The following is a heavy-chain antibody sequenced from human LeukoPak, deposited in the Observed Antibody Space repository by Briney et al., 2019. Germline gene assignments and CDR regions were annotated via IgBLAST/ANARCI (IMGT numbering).Heavy chain of an antibody. CDR2: ISAYNGDT. V-gene: IGHV1-18*01. Sequence: ASVKVSCKTFGDTFSRYGISWVRQAPGQGLEWMGWISAYNGDTNYAQKLQGRLTMTTDTSTSTACMDLRSLRSDDTAVYYCARGGFLDANFDYWGQGTLVTVSS. CDR3: ARGGFLDANFDY. CDR1: GDTFSRYG. D-gene: IGHD3-3*01. J-gene: IGHJ4*02.